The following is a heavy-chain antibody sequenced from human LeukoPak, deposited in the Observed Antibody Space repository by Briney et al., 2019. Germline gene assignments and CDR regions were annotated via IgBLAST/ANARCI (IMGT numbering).Heavy chain of an antibody. J-gene: IGHJ4*02. V-gene: IGHV1-18*01. D-gene: IGHD5-24*01. CDR2: ISAYNGNT. CDR3: ARDLALRRDGYNLLGY. Sequence: ASVKVSCKASGYTFTSYGISWVRQAPRQGLEWMGWISAYNGNTNYAQKLQGRVTMTTDTSTSTAYMELRSLRSDDTAVYYCARDLALRRDGYNLLGYWGQGTLVTVSS. CDR1: GYTFTSYG.